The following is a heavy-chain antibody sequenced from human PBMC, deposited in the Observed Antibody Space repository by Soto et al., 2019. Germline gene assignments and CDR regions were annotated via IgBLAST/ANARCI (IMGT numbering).Heavy chain of an antibody. CDR2: ISPKNGDT. V-gene: IGHV1-2*02. J-gene: IGHJ5*02. CDR1: GYTFTNYC. CDR3: ARCQRGLRCHFDP. D-gene: IGHD3-10*01. Sequence: SVKVSCKASGYTFTNYCIQWVRQAPGQGLQYMGWISPKNGDTAYAQKLQGRVTMTTDTSINLAYLQLSSLRSDDTAVYFCARCQRGLRCHFDPWGQGTLVTVSS.